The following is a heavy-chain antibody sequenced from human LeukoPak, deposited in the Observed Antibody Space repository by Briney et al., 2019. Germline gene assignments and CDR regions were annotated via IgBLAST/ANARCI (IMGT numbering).Heavy chain of an antibody. CDR2: MNPNSGNT. Sequence: ASVKVSCKASGYTFTGYYMHWVRQAPGQGLEWMGWMNPNSGNTGYAQNFQGRVTMTRDTSISTAYMELSSLTSDDTAVYYCARGRHDYNDQYYFDYWGQGTQVTVSS. D-gene: IGHD5-24*01. CDR1: GYTFTGYY. V-gene: IGHV1-8*02. J-gene: IGHJ4*02. CDR3: ARGRHDYNDQYYFDY.